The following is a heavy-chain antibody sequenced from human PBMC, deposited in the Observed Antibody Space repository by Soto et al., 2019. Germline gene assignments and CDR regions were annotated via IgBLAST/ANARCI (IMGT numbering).Heavy chain of an antibody. Sequence: SETLSLTCDVSGDSIHNSRFYWAWIRQPPGEGLEWIGSIYHTGNAYYNPSLKSRVTISVDTSKNQFSLKVTSVTAADTALYYCARDYFDSSDYTTNWFDPWGQGTLVTVS. CDR3: ARDYFDSSDYTTNWFDP. CDR2: IYHTGNA. J-gene: IGHJ5*02. CDR1: GDSIHNSRFY. V-gene: IGHV4-39*01. D-gene: IGHD3-22*01.